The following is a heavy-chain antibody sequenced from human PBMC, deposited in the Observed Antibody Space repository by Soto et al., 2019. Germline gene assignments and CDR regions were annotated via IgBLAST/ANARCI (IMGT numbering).Heavy chain of an antibody. CDR1: GFKFSNYG. Sequence: QVQLVESGGGVVQPGRSLRRSCSASGFKFSNYGFHWVRQAPGKGLEWVAAIWPDGNIEHYLDAVKGRFTISRDNSNNTLSLQMNSLSPDETAIYYCARAGIVATTQLGWFDPWGQGTLVIVSS. V-gene: IGHV3-33*01. J-gene: IGHJ5*02. CDR3: ARAGIVATTQLGWFDP. CDR2: IWPDGNIE. D-gene: IGHD1-26*01.